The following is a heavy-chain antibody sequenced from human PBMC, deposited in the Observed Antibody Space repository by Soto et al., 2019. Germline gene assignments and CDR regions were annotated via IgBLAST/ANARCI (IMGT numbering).Heavy chain of an antibody. D-gene: IGHD2-2*01. CDR2: ISGRGDDT. Sequence: GGSLRLSCAASGFTFSSYAMSWVRQAPGKGLEWVSTISGRGDDTYYTDSVKGRFTISRDNSKNTLYLQMNSLRAEDTAVYYCARDWLYCSSTSCTDTFYYYYGMDVWGQGTTVTVS. CDR3: ARDWLYCSSTSCTDTFYYYYGMDV. V-gene: IGHV3-23*01. J-gene: IGHJ6*02. CDR1: GFTFSSYA.